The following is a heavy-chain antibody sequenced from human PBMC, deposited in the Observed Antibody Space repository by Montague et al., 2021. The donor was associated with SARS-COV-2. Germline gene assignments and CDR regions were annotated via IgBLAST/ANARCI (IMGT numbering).Heavy chain of an antibody. J-gene: IGHJ4*02. Sequence: SETLSLTCTVSGDSISHYYWGWIRQPPGRGLEWIAHFSNNGDTRYSPSLKSQVTISTDTSKNQFSLMMASVTAADTAVYFCAGAPPYYGFDSWGQGTLVAVSS. CDR1: GDSISHYY. CDR3: AGAPPYYGFDS. D-gene: IGHD3-3*01. CDR2: FSNNGDT. V-gene: IGHV4-59*01.